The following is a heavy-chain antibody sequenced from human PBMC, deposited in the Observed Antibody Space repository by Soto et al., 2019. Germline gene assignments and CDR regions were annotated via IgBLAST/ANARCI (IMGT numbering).Heavy chain of an antibody. Sequence: QVQLVQSGAEVRKPGASVKLSCQASGYTFTHYYIHWVRQAPGQVLEWLGIINPDTVTTSYTQTFQGGVTLTTDTSACTVYLELSGLAAEDTAVYYCASCPIFGGDSYFAFWGQGTLVTV. CDR1: GYTFTHYY. D-gene: IGHD2-21*01. CDR2: INPDTVTT. J-gene: IGHJ4*02. V-gene: IGHV1-46*01. CDR3: ASCPIFGGDSYFAF.